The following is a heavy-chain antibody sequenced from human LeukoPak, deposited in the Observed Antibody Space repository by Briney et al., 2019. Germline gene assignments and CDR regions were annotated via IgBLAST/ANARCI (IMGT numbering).Heavy chain of an antibody. D-gene: IGHD6-6*01. CDR1: GYTFTSYY. V-gene: IGHV1-2*02. J-gene: IGHJ4*02. CDR3: ATEAPSYCFDY. Sequence: ASVKVSCKASGYTFTSYYIHWVRQAPGQGLEWMGWISPNSGGTNYAQNFQGRVTLTRDTSITTAYMELSRLTSDDAAVYYYATEAPSYCFDYWGQGTLVTVSS. CDR2: ISPNSGGT.